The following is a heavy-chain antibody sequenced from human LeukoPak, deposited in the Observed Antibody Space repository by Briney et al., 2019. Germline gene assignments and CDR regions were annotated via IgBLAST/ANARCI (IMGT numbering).Heavy chain of an antibody. J-gene: IGHJ4*02. CDR3: ASREDSYGYFDY. V-gene: IGHV1-46*03. CDR2: INPSGGST. Sequence: ASVEVSCKASGYTFTSYYMHWVRQAPGQGLEWMGIINPSGGSTSYAQKFQGRVTMTRDTSTSTVYMELSSLRSEDTAVYYCASREDSYGYFDYWGQGTLVTVSS. D-gene: IGHD5-18*01. CDR1: GYTFTSYY.